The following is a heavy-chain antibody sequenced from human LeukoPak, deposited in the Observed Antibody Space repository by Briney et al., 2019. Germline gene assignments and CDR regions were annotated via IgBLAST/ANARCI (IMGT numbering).Heavy chain of an antibody. CDR3: ARGKVVRGVSFDY. CDR1: GFTFSSYE. D-gene: IGHD3-10*01. J-gene: IGHJ4*02. CDR2: ISSSGSTI. V-gene: IGHV3-48*03. Sequence: GGSLRLSCAASGFTFSSYEMNWVRQAPGKGLEWVSYISSSGSTIYYADSVKGRFTISRDNAKNSLYLQMNSLRAEDTAVYYCARGKVVRGVSFDYWGQGALVTVSS.